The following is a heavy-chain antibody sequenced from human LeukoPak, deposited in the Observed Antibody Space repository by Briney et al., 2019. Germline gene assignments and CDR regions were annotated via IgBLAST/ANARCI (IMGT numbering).Heavy chain of an antibody. V-gene: IGHV3-23*01. CDR1: GFTFSSYA. D-gene: IGHD3-22*01. CDR2: ISGSGGST. CDR3: AKAHYYDSSGYYRNYYYYGMDV. J-gene: IGHJ6*02. Sequence: PGGSLRLSCAASGFTFSSYAMSWARQAPGKGLEWVSAISGSGGSTYYADSVKGRFTISRDNSKNTLYLQMNSLRAEDTAVYYCAKAHYYDSSGYYRNYYYYGMDVWGQGTTVTVSS.